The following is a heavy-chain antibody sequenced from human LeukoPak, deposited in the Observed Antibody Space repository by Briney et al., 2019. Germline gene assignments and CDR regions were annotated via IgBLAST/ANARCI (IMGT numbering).Heavy chain of an antibody. V-gene: IGHV4-59*01. CDR1: GGSISSYY. CDR2: IYYSGST. Sequence: SETLSLTCTASGGSISSYYWSWIRQPPGKGLERIGYIYYSGSTNYNPSLKSRVTISVDTSKNQFSLKLSSVTAADTAVYYCARGISSGYYFDYWGQGTLVTVSS. CDR3: ARGISSGYYFDY. D-gene: IGHD3-22*01. J-gene: IGHJ4*02.